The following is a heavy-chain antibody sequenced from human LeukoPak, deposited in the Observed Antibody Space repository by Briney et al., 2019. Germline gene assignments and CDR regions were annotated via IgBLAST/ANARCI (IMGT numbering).Heavy chain of an antibody. J-gene: IGHJ3*02. CDR2: MYTTGDT. CDR1: GGSISTYY. CDR3: GRDGGRTSSDAVEI. V-gene: IGHV4-4*07. D-gene: IGHD2-2*01. Sequence: SETLSLSCSVSGGSISTYYWSWIRQPAGKGLEWIGRMYTTGDTNYNPSLKGRATMSVDTSKNQISLKLTSVTAADTAVYYCGRDGGRTSSDAVEIWGQGTMVIVSS.